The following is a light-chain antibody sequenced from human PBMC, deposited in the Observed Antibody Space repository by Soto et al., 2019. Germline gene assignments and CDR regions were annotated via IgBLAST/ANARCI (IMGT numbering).Light chain of an antibody. Sequence: QSVLTQPPSVSAAPGQKVTISCSGSNSNVGSNYVSWYQHLPGTAPKLLIYNNNQRPSGIRDRFSGSRSGTSATLDITGLQTGEGAVYYCVVWDRSLSAAVFGGGTKVTVL. J-gene: IGLJ2*01. CDR1: NSNVGSNY. CDR3: VVWDRSLSAAV. CDR2: NNN. V-gene: IGLV1-51*01.